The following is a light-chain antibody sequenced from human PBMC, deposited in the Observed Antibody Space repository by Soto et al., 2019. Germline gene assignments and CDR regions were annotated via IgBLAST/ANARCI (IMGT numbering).Light chain of an antibody. Sequence: NIQMTQSPSAMSASVGDRVTITCRARQDITTNLAWFQQKPGKVPKLLIHAASSLQSGVPSRCGASGSGTEFTLTISSLQPEDFAAYSCLQHNTYPFGGGTQVEIK. CDR3: LQHNTYP. V-gene: IGKV1D-17*01. CDR1: QDITTN. J-gene: IGKJ4*01. CDR2: AAS.